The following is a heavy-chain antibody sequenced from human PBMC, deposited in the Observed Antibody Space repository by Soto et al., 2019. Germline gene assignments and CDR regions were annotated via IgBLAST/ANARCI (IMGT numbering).Heavy chain of an antibody. V-gene: IGHV3-74*01. CDR2: INSDGSST. Sequence: EVQLVESGGGLVQPGGSLRLSCAASGFTFSSYWMHWVRQAPGKGLVWVSRINSDGSSTSYADSVKGRFTISRDNAKNTLYLQMISLRAEDTAVYYCARGGYSGDVIEQENWYFDLWGRGTLVTVSS. D-gene: IGHD5-12*01. CDR1: GFTFSSYW. J-gene: IGHJ2*01. CDR3: ARGGYSGDVIEQENWYFDL.